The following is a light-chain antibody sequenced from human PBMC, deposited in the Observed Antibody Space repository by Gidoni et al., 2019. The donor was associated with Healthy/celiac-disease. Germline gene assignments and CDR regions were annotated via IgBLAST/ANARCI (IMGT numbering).Light chain of an antibody. CDR1: QSVSSY. CDR2: DAS. V-gene: IGKV3-11*01. Sequence: ELVLTQSPATLSLSPGERATLSCRASQSVSSYLAWYQQKPGQAPRLLIYDASNRATGIPARFSGSGSGTDFTLTISSLEPEDFAVYYCQQRSNLSFGGGTKVEIK. J-gene: IGKJ4*01. CDR3: QQRSNLS.